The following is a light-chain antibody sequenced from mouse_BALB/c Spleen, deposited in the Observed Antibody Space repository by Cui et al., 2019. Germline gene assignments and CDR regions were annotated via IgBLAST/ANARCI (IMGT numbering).Light chain of an antibody. J-gene: IGKJ2*01. Sequence: DIVITQSPVTLAGTPGDRVSLSCRASQSISDYLHWYQQKSQEAPRLLINYASTSNSGIPSRFSGSGSGTDFTFSINSVEPEDVGVYYCQHGHSLYTFGGGTKLEIK. CDR1: QSISDY. CDR3: QHGHSLYT. V-gene: IGKV5-39*01. CDR2: YAS.